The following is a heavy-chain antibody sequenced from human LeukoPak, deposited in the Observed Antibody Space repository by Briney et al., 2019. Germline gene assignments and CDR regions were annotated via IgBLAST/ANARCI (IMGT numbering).Heavy chain of an antibody. J-gene: IGHJ4*02. D-gene: IGHD1-14*01. CDR3: ARAPDEEPPFDY. CDR1: GGSISSGDYY. Sequence: SQTLSLTCTVSGGSISSGDYYWSWIRQPPGKGLEWIGYIYYSGSTYYNLSLKSRVTISVDTSKNQFSLKLSSVTAADTAVYYCARAPDEEPPFDYWGQGTLVTVSS. V-gene: IGHV4-30-4*01. CDR2: IYYSGST.